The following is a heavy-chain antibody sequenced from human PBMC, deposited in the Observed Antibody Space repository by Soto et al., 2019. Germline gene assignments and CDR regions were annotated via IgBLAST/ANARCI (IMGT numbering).Heavy chain of an antibody. Sequence: QVQLVQSGAEVKKPGASVKVSCKASGYTFNSYYIHWVRQAPGQGLEWMGWINPNSDVTGYAQSFEGRVTMTRDMSMTTAYMDLTRLRSDDTAVYYCVRVGLNRNYDFDFWGQGTLITVSS. V-gene: IGHV1-2*02. J-gene: IGHJ4*02. D-gene: IGHD3-16*01. CDR2: INPNSDVT. CDR1: GYTFNSYY. CDR3: VRVGLNRNYDFDF.